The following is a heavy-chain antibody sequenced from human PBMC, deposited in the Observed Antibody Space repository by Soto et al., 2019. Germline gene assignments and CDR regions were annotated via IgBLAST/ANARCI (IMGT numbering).Heavy chain of an antibody. J-gene: IGHJ4*02. CDR2: IWYDGSNT. CDR3: AKDNPRVHQ. V-gene: IGHV3-33*06. CDR1: GFTFSASG. Sequence: QVQLVESGGGVVQPGRSLRLSCAASGFTFSASGMHWVRQAPGKGLEWVAHIWYDGSNTYYADSVKGRFTISRDNSKDTLYLQMNDLRAEDTAVYYCAKDNPRVHQWGQGTLVTVSS.